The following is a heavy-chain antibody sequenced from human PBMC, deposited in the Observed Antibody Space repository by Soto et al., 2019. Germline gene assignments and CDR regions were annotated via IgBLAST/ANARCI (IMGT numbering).Heavy chain of an antibody. CDR2: IYYSGST. D-gene: IGHD3-22*01. J-gene: IGHJ5*02. CDR3: AREVDYYDSSGYYLSRWLDP. CDR1: GGSISSYY. V-gene: IGHV4-59*01. Sequence: SETLSLTCTVSGGSISSYYWSWIRQPPGKGLEWIGYIYYSGSTNYNPSLKSRDNISVDTSKNQFSLKLSSVTAADTAVYYFAREVDYYDSSGYYLSRWLDPWGQGTLVTVSS.